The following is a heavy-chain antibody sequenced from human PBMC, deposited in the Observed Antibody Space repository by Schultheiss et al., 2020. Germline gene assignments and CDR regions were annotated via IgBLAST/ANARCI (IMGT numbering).Heavy chain of an antibody. D-gene: IGHD4-11*01. CDR1: GGSISSSSYY. CDR3: ARGNDYKWDY. CDR2: IYYSGTT. Sequence: SQTLSLTCTVSGGSISSSSYYWGWIRQSPGRGLEWIGYIYYSGTTSYNPSLKSRVTISVDTSKNQFSLKLSSVTAADTAVYYCARGNDYKWDYWGQGTLVTVSS. J-gene: IGHJ4*02. V-gene: IGHV4-61*05.